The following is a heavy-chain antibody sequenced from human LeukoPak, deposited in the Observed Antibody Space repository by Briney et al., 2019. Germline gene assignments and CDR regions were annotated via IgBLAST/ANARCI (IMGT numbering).Heavy chain of an antibody. CDR1: GYTFTSYG. V-gene: IGHV1-18*01. J-gene: IGHJ6*02. CDR3: ARDGEIVVVTAIQHYYYYGMDV. D-gene: IGHD2-21*02. CDR2: ISAYNGNT. Sequence: GASVKVSCKASGYTFTSYGISWVRQAPGQGLEWMGWISAYNGNTNYAQKLQGRVTMTTDTSTSTAYMELRSLRSDDTAVYYCARDGEIVVVTAIQHYYYYGMDVWGQGTTVTVSS.